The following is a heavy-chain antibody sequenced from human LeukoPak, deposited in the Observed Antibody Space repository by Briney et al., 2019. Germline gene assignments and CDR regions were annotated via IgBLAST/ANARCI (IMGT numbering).Heavy chain of an antibody. J-gene: IGHJ6*03. D-gene: IGHD4-17*01. CDR1: GFTFSDYY. CDR2: ISSSGTTI. Sequence: GGSLRLSCAASGFTFSDYYMSWIRQAPGKGLEWVSYISSSGTTIYYADSVKGRFTISRDNAKNSLYLQMNSLRAEDTAVYYCAKVGYGDYYYYYMDVWGKGTTVTVSS. CDR3: AKVGYGDYYYYYMDV. V-gene: IGHV3-11*01.